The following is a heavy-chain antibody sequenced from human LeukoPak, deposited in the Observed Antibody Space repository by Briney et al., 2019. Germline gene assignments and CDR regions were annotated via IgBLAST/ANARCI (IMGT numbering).Heavy chain of an antibody. V-gene: IGHV3-23*01. CDR3: AKDPYGGNDSADY. J-gene: IGHJ4*02. Sequence: GGPLRLSCAASGFTFSSYGMSWVRQAPGKGLEWVSAISGSGGSTYYADSVKGRFTISRDNSKNTLYLQMNSLRAEDTAVYYCAKDPYGGNDSADYWGQGTLVTVSS. CDR2: ISGSGGST. CDR1: GFTFSSYG. D-gene: IGHD4-23*01.